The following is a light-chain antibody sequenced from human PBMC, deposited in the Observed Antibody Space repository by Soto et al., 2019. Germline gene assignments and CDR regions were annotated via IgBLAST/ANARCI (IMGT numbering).Light chain of an antibody. Sequence: QPVLTQSPSASASLGASVKLTCTLSSGHSSYTIAWHQQQPEKGPRYLMKLNSDGSRSKGDGIPVRFSGSSSGAERYLTISSLQSEDEADYYCQTWGTGFQVFGGGTKLTVL. J-gene: IGLJ2*01. CDR1: SGHSSYT. V-gene: IGLV4-69*01. CDR2: LNSDGSR. CDR3: QTWGTGFQV.